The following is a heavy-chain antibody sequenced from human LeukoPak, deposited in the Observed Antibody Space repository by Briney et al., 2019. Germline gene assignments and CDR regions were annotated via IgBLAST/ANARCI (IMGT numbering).Heavy chain of an antibody. D-gene: IGHD4-11*01. V-gene: IGHV4-39*07. CDR3: ARASMTTVSFDY. CDR1: GGSISSSSYY. J-gene: IGHJ4*02. Sequence: PSETLSLTCTVSGGSISSSSYYWGWIRQPPGKGLEWIGSIYYSGSTYYNPSLKSRVTISVDTSKNQFSLKLSSATAADTAVYYCARASMTTVSFDYWGQGTLVTVSS. CDR2: IYYSGST.